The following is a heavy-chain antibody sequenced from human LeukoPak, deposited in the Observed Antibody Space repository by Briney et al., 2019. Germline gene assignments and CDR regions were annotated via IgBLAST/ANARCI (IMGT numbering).Heavy chain of an antibody. CDR3: ARKPTTNFDF. Sequence: ASVKVSCKASGYTFTNYGISWVRQAPGQGLEWMGWISVYKGNTNYAQRFQGRVTMTTDTFTNTAYMEVRSLRSDDTAVYYCARKPTTNFDFWGQGTLVTVSS. D-gene: IGHD1-26*01. CDR1: GYTFTNYG. V-gene: IGHV1-18*01. J-gene: IGHJ4*02. CDR2: ISVYKGNT.